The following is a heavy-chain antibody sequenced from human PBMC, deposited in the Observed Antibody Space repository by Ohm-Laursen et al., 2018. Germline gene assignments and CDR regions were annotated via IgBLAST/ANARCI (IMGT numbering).Heavy chain of an antibody. J-gene: IGHJ5*02. CDR3: ARGLWWFDP. CDR1: GYSISSGYF. Sequence: SDTLSLTCAVSGYSISSGYFWGWIRQPPGKGLEWIGTIYHSGSTYYNPSLKSRVTISVDTSKNQFSLKLCSVTAADTALYYCARGLWWFDPWGQGTLVTVSS. V-gene: IGHV4-38-2*01. CDR2: IYHSGST.